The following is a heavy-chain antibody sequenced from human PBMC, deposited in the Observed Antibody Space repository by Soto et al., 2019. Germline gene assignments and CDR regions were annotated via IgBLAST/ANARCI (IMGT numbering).Heavy chain of an antibody. V-gene: IGHV1-3*05. CDR3: ARSIVVVTALDY. CDR1: GYTFTSYA. CDR2: INAGNGNT. Sequence: QVQLVQSGAEEKKPGASVKVSCKASGYTFTSYAMHWVRQAPGQRLEWMGWINAGNGNTKYSQKLQGRVTITRDTSASTAYRELSSLRSEDTAVYYCARSIVVVTALDYWGQGTLVTVSS. D-gene: IGHD2-21*02. J-gene: IGHJ4*02.